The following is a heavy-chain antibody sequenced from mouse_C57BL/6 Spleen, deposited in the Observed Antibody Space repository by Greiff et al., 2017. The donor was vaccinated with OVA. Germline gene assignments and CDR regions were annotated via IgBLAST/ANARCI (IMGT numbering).Heavy chain of an antibody. Sequence: QVQLQQPGTELVKPGASVKLSCKASGYTFTSYWMHWVKQRPGHGLEWIGNINPSNGGTNYNEKFKSKATLTVDESSSTAYMQLSSLTSEDSAVYYCATITTVVAPMDYWGQGTSVTVSS. J-gene: IGHJ4*01. D-gene: IGHD1-1*01. V-gene: IGHV1-53*01. CDR1: GYTFTSYW. CDR3: ATITTVVAPMDY. CDR2: INPSNGGT.